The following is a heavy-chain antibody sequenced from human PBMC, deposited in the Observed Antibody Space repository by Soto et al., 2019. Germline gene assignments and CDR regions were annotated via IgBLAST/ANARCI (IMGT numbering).Heavy chain of an antibody. J-gene: IGHJ6*02. D-gene: IGHD4-4*01. CDR1: GGTFSSYA. CDR3: AGTVTRRDYGMDV. Sequence: QVQLVQSGAEVKKPGSSVKVSCKASGGTFSSYAISWVRQAPGQGLEWMGVIIPLFGTANYAQKFQGRVTITADESTGTTYMELSSLRSEDTDVYYCAGTVTRRDYGMDVWGQGTTVTFAS. V-gene: IGHV1-69*01. CDR2: IIPLFGTA.